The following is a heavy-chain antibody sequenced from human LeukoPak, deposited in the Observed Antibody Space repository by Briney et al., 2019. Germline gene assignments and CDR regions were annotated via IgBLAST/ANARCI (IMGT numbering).Heavy chain of an antibody. CDR2: MYPSGST. CDR3: ARHSYYYDSSGYYYAAPFDY. CDR1: GGSISSSNW. J-gene: IGHJ4*02. Sequence: SPSETLSLTCTVSGGSISSSNWWSWVRQPPGKGLEWIGEMYPSGSTNYNPSLKSRVTISIDKSKNQFSLKLTSVTAADTAVYYCARHSYYYDSSGYYYAAPFDYWGQGTLVTVSS. D-gene: IGHD3-22*01. V-gene: IGHV4-4*02.